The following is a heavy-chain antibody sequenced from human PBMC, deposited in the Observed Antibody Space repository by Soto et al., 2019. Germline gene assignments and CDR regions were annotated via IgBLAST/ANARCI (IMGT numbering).Heavy chain of an antibody. Sequence: QLQLQESGPGLVKPSETLSLTCIVSGGSITRNNHYWGWIRQSPGKGLEWIGSILYSGSTNYNPSLNGRVTLSVETSKNPFSLKRSSVTAADTALYYCARLGSSGWYQGSYFDYWGQGTLVTVSS. V-gene: IGHV4-39*01. J-gene: IGHJ4*02. CDR3: ARLGSSGWYQGSYFDY. D-gene: IGHD6-19*01. CDR1: GGSITRNNHY. CDR2: ILYSGST.